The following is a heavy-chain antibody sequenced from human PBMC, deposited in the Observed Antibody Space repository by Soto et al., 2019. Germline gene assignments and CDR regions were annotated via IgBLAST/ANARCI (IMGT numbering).Heavy chain of an antibody. CDR2: ISDSGSTI. Sequence: GGSLRLSCAASGFTFNTYNMNWVRQAPGKGLEWVSYISDSGSTIHYADSVKGRFTISRDNAKNSLYLQMNSLRAEDTAVYYCARDHYPYYDDSSGYHFDYWGQGA. J-gene: IGHJ4*02. CDR3: ARDHYPYYDDSSGYHFDY. CDR1: GFTFNTYN. D-gene: IGHD3-22*01. V-gene: IGHV3-48*01.